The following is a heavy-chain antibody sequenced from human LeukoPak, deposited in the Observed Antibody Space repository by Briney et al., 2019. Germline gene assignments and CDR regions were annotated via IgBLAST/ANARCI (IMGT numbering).Heavy chain of an antibody. CDR1: GYNFIDYY. CDR3: ARKGNMDQLLTFDH. CDR2: INPNIDNT. Sequence: ASLKLSCKTSGYNFIDYYIHWVRQAPGQGLEWLGWINPNIDNTSYEQRLQGRVTMSSDTSINTVYLEVTRLTSDDTAVYFCARKGNMDQLLTFDHWGQGALVTVSS. J-gene: IGHJ4*02. V-gene: IGHV1-2*02. D-gene: IGHD3/OR15-3a*01.